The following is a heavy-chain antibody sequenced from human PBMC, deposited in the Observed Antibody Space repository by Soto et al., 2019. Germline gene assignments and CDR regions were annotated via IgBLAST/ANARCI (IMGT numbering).Heavy chain of an antibody. J-gene: IGHJ4*01. D-gene: IGHD6-13*01. CDR2: ISGSGANT. V-gene: IGHV3-23*01. CDR3: AYVGGGPTVAAARCDS. Sequence: EGQMLESGGGLVQPGGSLRLSCAASGFTFSSHAMSWVRQAPGKGLEWVSGISGSGANTYYASSVKGRFTISRDNSKNTLYLKMNTLRAEDTALYYCAYVGGGPTVAAARCDSWCHGTLVTVSS. CDR1: GFTFSSHA.